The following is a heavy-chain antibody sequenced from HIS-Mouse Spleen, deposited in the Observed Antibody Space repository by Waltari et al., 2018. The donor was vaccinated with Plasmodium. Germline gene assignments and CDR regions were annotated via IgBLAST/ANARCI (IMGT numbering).Heavy chain of an antibody. D-gene: IGHD1-7*01. J-gene: IGHJ3*02. CDR2: IYYSGST. CDR3: ARYGKLELRAFDI. V-gene: IGHV4-31*03. Sequence: QVQLQESGPGLVKPSQTLSLTCTVSGGSISSGGYYWSWIRQHPGKGLEWIGYIYYSGSTYNPSLKSRVTISVDTSKNQFSLKLSSVTAADTAVYYCARYGKLELRAFDIWGQGTMVTVSS. CDR1: GGSISSGGYY.